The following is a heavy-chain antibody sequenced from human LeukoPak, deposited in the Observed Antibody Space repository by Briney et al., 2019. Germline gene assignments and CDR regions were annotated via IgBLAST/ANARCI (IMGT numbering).Heavy chain of an antibody. Sequence: SETLSLTCAVYGGSFSGYYWSWIRQPPGKGLEWIGYIYYSGSTNYNPSLKSRVTISVDTSKNQFSLKLSSVTAADTAVYYCARDSLRHWFDPWGQGTLVTVSS. V-gene: IGHV4-59*01. D-gene: IGHD5/OR15-5a*01. CDR1: GGSFSGYY. CDR3: ARDSLRHWFDP. J-gene: IGHJ5*02. CDR2: IYYSGST.